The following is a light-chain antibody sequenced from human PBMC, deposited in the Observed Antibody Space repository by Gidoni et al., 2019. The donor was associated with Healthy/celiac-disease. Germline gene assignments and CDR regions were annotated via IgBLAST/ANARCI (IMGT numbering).Light chain of an antibody. J-gene: IGKJ4*01. V-gene: IGKV3-15*01. Sequence: ELEMTQSPATLSVYPGKRATLTCSASQSVSRDLDWYQQKPGQAPRLRISGASTRATGIPARFSGSGSGTAFTLTISSLQSEDFSVYYCHQYNNWPLTFGGGTKVEIK. CDR1: QSVSRD. CDR3: HQYNNWPLT. CDR2: GAS.